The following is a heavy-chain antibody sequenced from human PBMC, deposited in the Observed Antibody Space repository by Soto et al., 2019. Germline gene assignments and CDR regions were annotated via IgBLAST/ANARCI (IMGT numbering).Heavy chain of an antibody. D-gene: IGHD6-13*01. J-gene: IGHJ4*02. CDR3: ARRGPGIYFDC. V-gene: IGHV3-23*01. CDR2: ISGRGGST. Sequence: GGSLRLSCAPSGFTSSLYAMSWARQAPGNRLVRVTDISGRGGSTYYADPVKGRFTISRDNSKNTLYLQMNSLRAEDTAGYYCARRGPGIYFDCWGQGTLVTVSS. CDR1: GFTSSLYA.